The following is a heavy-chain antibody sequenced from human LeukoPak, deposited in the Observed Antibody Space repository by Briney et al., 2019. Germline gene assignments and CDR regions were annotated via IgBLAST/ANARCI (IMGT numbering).Heavy chain of an antibody. Sequence: ASVKVCFKVSGYTLAQLSMHLVRQAPGKGLEWVGEFDPEDGETIYAQKFQGRVTMTGDTSTDTAYLELSSLTTEDTAVYYFSASPFTVTTNFDYWGQGTLVSVSS. CDR2: FDPEDGET. CDR3: SASPFTVTTNFDY. D-gene: IGHD4-17*01. J-gene: IGHJ4*02. V-gene: IGHV1-24*01. CDR1: GYTLAQLS.